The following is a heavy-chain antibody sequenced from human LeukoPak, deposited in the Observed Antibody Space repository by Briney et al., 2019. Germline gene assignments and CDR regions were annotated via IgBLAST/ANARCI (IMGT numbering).Heavy chain of an antibody. CDR3: ARAPLSGTYYTDAFDI. J-gene: IGHJ3*02. V-gene: IGHV4-34*01. CDR1: GGSFNGYY. D-gene: IGHD1-26*01. CDR2: IKFSGET. Sequence: SETLSLTCAVYGGSFNGYYWSWIRQSPGKGLEWIGEIKFSGETKYNPSLKSRVTISPDKSKNQFSLTLTSVTAADTAVYFCARAPLSGTYYTDAFDIWGQGTMVTVSS.